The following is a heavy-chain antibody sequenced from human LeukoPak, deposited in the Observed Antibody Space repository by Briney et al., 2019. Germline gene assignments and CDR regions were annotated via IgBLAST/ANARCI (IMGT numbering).Heavy chain of an antibody. Sequence: SETLSLTCTVSGGSISSSSYYWGWIRQPPGKGLEWIGSIYYSGTTYYNPSLKSRVTISVDTSKNQFSLKLSSVTAADTAVYYCARRRGYCSSTNCDYYMDVWGKGTTVVVSS. D-gene: IGHD2-2*01. CDR3: ARRRGYCSSTNCDYYMDV. J-gene: IGHJ6*03. CDR1: GGSISSSSYY. CDR2: IYYSGTT. V-gene: IGHV4-39*01.